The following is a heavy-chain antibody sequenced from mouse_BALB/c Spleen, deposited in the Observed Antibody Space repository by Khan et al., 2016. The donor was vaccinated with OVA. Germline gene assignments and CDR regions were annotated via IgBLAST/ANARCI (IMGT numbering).Heavy chain of an antibody. CDR3: AGSDDVAWFAY. V-gene: IGHV1-77*01. D-gene: IGHD2-12*01. CDR1: GYTFTDYV. Sequence: QVQLKQSGPELVKPGAAVKMSCKASGYTFTDYVTSWVKQRTGQGPEWMGEVYPGSGSTYYNEKFKGKATLTADKSSNTAYMQLSSLTSAASAVYFCAGSDDVAWFAYWGQGTLVTVSA. J-gene: IGHJ3*01. CDR2: VYPGSGST.